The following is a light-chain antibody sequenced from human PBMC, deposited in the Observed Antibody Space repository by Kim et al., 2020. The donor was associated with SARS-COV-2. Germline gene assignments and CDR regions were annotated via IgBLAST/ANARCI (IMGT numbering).Light chain of an antibody. CDR3: QQHGRSVIT. CDR2: GAS. J-gene: IGKJ3*01. Sequence: EIVLTQSPGTLSLSPGERATLSCRASQSVSSNYLAWYQQKPGQAPRLLIYGASSRATGIPDRFSGSGSGTDFTLTISRLEPEDFAVYYCQQHGRSVITFGPGTKVDSK. V-gene: IGKV3-20*01. CDR1: QSVSSNY.